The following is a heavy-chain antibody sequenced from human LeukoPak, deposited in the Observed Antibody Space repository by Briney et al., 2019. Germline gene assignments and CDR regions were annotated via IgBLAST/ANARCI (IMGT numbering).Heavy chain of an antibody. CDR1: GFTFANYA. CDR3: ARYGSTVFTPNFDY. J-gene: IGHJ4*02. D-gene: IGHD4-23*01. Sequence: GGSLRLSCAASGFTFANYALIWVRQAPGKGLEWVSAITGSGGSTYYADSVKGRFTISRDYSKNTLYLEMNSLGAEDTAVYYCARYGSTVFTPNFDYWGQGTLVIVSS. V-gene: IGHV3-23*01. CDR2: ITGSGGST.